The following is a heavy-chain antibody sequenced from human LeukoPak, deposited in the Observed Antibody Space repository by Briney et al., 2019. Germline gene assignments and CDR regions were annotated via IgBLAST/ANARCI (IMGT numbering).Heavy chain of an antibody. D-gene: IGHD1-26*01. V-gene: IGHV3-7*01. J-gene: IGHJ4*02. CDR3: ARGVRIVGGTYYFDY. CDR2: IKQDGSEK. Sequence: PGGSLTLSCAASGFTFSSYWMSWVRQAPGKGLEWVANIKQDGSEKYYVDSVKGRFTISRDNAKNSLYLQMNSLRAEDTAVYYCARGVRIVGGTYYFDYWGQGTLVTVSS. CDR1: GFTFSSYW.